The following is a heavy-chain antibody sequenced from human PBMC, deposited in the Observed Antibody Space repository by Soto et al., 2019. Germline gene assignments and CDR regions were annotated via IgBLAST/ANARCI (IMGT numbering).Heavy chain of an antibody. CDR3: AKGPPQKTTVTTWFDY. CDR1: GGTFSSYG. V-gene: IGHV1-69*13. D-gene: IGHD4-17*01. Sequence: GASVKVSCKASGGTFSSYGISWVRQAPGQGLEWMGGIIPILDTPNYAQMFQGRVTITADESTSTAYMELSSLRSEDTAVYYCAKGPPQKTTVTTWFDYWGQGTLVTVSS. J-gene: IGHJ4*02. CDR2: IIPILDTP.